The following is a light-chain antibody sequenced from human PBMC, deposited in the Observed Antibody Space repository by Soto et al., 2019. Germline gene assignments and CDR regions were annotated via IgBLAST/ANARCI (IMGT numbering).Light chain of an antibody. CDR1: SSNIGAGYN. Sequence: QSVLTQPPSVSGAPGQRVTISCTGTSSNIGAGYNVHWYQHLPGTAPKLLIYGNTIRPSGVPDRFSGSKSGTSASLAITGLQAEEEADYYCSSYSTTNILVFGSGTKVTVL. CDR2: GNT. CDR3: SSYSTTNILV. J-gene: IGLJ1*01. V-gene: IGLV1-40*01.